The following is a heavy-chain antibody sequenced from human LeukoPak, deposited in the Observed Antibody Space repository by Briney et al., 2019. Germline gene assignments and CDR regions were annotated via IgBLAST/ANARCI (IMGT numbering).Heavy chain of an antibody. J-gene: IGHJ4*02. CDR2: ISSSSGPI. V-gene: IGHV3-48*01. CDR3: ARHFCSSTSCSN. D-gene: IGHD2-2*01. CDR1: GFTFSSYG. Sequence: GGSLRLSCAASGFTFSSYGMSWVRQAPGKGLEWVSSISSSSGPIYYADSVKGRFTISRDNAKNSLYLQMNSLRAEDTAVYYCARHFCSSTSCSNWGQGTLVTVSS.